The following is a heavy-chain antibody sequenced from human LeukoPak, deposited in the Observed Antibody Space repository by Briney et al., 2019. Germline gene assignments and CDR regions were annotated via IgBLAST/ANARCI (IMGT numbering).Heavy chain of an antibody. D-gene: IGHD3-22*01. CDR3: ARDSGARIDSSGYTFDY. CDR2: IKQDGSEK. J-gene: IGHJ4*02. V-gene: IGHV3-7*01. CDR1: GFTFSRYW. Sequence: GGSLRLSCAASGFTFSRYWMSWVRQAPGKGLEWVANIKQDGSEKDYVDSVKGRFTISRDNSKNTLYLQMNSLRAEDTAVYYCARDSGARIDSSGYTFDYWGQGTLVTVSS.